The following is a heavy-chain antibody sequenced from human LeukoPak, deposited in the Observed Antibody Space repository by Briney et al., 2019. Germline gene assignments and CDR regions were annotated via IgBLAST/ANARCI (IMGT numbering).Heavy chain of an antibody. CDR1: GFTFSNYS. CDR3: ARAYQYYDILTGYYTAGGIDY. D-gene: IGHD3-9*01. V-gene: IGHV3-48*04. CDR2: ISSSSSTI. Sequence: GGSLRLSCAASGFTFSNYSMNWVRQAPGKGLEWVSYISSSSSTIYYADSVKGRFTISRDNAKNSLYLQMNSLRAEDTAVYYCARAYQYYDILTGYYTAGGIDYWGQGTLVTVSS. J-gene: IGHJ4*02.